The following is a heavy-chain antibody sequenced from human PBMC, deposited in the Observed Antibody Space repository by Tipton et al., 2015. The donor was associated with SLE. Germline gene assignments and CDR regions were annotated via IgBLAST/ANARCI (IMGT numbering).Heavy chain of an antibody. CDR2: INHSGTT. CDR3: ARRGPRTTVTPGFDP. Sequence: TLSLTCAVYGGSFTDYFWRWVSQPPGKGLEWIGEINHSGTTNYNPSLKGRVSISIDTSKNHFSLQLRSMTAADTSVYFCARRGPRTTVTPGFDPWGQGTLVTVSS. V-gene: IGHV4-34*01. D-gene: IGHD4-17*01. J-gene: IGHJ5*02. CDR1: GGSFTDYF.